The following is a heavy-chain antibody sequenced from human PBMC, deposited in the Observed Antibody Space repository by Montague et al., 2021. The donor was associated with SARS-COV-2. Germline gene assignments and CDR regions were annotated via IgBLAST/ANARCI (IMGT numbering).Heavy chain of an antibody. D-gene: IGHD3-9*01. V-gene: IGHV2-70*20. Sequence: PALVTPTQTLTLTCTFSGFSLSTSGMCVSWVRQPPGKALEWLALIDWDDNKFYSTSLKTRLTISKDTSKNQVVLTMTNVGPVDTATYYCARSLYDILTGYYLPFDYWGQGTLVTVSS. CDR3: ARSLYDILTGYYLPFDY. CDR1: GFSLSTSGMC. CDR2: IDWDDNK. J-gene: IGHJ4*02.